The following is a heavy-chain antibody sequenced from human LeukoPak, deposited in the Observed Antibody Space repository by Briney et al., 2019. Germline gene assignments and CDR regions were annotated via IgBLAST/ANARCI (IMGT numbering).Heavy chain of an antibody. CDR2: IYYSGST. CDR1: GGSISSGGYY. J-gene: IGHJ4*02. CDR3: ASGDNDPLFDY. Sequence: SETLSLTCTVSGGSISSGGYYWSRIRQHPGKGLEWIGSIYYSGSTNYNPSLQGRVTISLDTSRNQFSLKLSSVTAADTAVYYCASGDNDPLFDYWGQGTLVTVSS. V-gene: IGHV4-31*03. D-gene: IGHD1-1*01.